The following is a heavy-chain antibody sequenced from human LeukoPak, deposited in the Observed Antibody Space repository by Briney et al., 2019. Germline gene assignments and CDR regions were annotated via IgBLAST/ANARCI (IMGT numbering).Heavy chain of an antibody. J-gene: IGHJ4*02. CDR3: ARAKIAARPWAFDY. CDR1: GFTFSSYS. D-gene: IGHD6-6*01. Sequence: GGSLRLSCAASGFTFSSYSMNWVRQAPGKGLEWVSYISSSSTIYYADSVKGRFTISRDNAKNSLYLQMNSLRAEDTAVYYCARAKIAARPWAFDYWGQGTLVTVSS. V-gene: IGHV3-48*01. CDR2: ISSSSTI.